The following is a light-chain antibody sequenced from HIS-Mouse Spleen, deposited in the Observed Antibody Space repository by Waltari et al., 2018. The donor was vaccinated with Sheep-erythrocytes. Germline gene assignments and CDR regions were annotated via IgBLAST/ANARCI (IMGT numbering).Light chain of an antibody. V-gene: IGLV1-51*01. CDR2: DNN. J-gene: IGLJ3*02. Sequence: QSVLTQPPSVSAAPGQKVTISCSGSSSNIGNNYVSWYQQLPGTAPKLLIYDNNKRPSGIPGRCSGSKSGTSATLGITGLQTGDEADYYCGTWDSSLSAGRVFGGGTKLTVL. CDR1: SSNIGNNY. CDR3: GTWDSSLSAGRV.